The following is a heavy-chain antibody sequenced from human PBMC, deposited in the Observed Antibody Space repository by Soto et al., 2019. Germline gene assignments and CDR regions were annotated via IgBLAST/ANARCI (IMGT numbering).Heavy chain of an antibody. CDR1: GFTFSSYS. D-gene: IGHD3-10*01. CDR3: ARDGWGFSYGSGGMDV. J-gene: IGHJ6*02. V-gene: IGHV3-21*01. CDR2: ISSSSSYI. Sequence: GSLRLSCAASGFTFSSYSMNWVRQAPGKGLEWVSSISSSSSYIYYADSVKGRFTISRDNAKNSLYLQMNSLRAEDTAVYYCARDGWGFSYGSGGMDVWGQGTTVTVSS.